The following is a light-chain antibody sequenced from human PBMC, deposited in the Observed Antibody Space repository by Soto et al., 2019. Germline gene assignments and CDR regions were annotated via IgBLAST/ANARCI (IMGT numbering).Light chain of an antibody. Sequence: EIVMTQSPATLSVSVGERVTLSCRASQSVSNNLAWYQQKPDQAPRLLIYGASTMATGSPARFSGSGSGTEFTLTISSLQSEDFAVYYCQQYDNWPPWTFGQGTKVEIK. CDR3: QQYDNWPPWT. CDR1: QSVSNN. CDR2: GAS. V-gene: IGKV3-15*01. J-gene: IGKJ1*01.